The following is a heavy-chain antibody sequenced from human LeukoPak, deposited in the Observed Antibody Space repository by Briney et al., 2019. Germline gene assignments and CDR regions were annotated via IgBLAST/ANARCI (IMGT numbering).Heavy chain of an antibody. Sequence: QPGRSLRLSCAGSGFIFSSYAMHWVRQAPGKGLEWVAVISYDGSNKYYADSVKGRFTISRDNSKNTLYLQMNSLRAEDTAVYYCARGLAYCGGDCYSHPPAGSDYWGQGTLVTVSS. D-gene: IGHD2-21*02. CDR2: ISYDGSNK. CDR1: GFIFSSYA. J-gene: IGHJ4*02. CDR3: ARGLAYCGGDCYSHPPAGSDY. V-gene: IGHV3-30-3*01.